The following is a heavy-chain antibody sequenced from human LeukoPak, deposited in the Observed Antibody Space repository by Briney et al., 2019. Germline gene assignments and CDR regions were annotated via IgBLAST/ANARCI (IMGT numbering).Heavy chain of an antibody. CDR1: GFSLSTSW. D-gene: IGHD1-26*01. CDR2: IRGDGSER. Sequence: GGSLRLSCAASGFSLSTSWMTWVRQAPGKGLEWVGNIRGDGSERVYGDSVKGRFTISRDNAKNSLYLEMDSLRAEGTAMYYCVRGSPVWANWGQGTLVTVSS. V-gene: IGHV3-7*01. J-gene: IGHJ4*02. CDR3: VRGSPVWAN.